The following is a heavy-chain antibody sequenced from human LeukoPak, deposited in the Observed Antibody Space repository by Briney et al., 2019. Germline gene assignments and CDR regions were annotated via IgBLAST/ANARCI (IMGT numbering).Heavy chain of an antibody. Sequence: GGSLRLSCAASGVTVSSNYISWVRQAPGKGLEWISVIFTGSKTYYADSVKGRFTLSRDNSKNTAYLEMNSLRAEDTAVYYCARRAGAGFDFWRGYPEGYFDYWGQGTLVTVSS. CDR3: ARRAGAGFDFWRGYPEGYFDY. D-gene: IGHD3-3*01. V-gene: IGHV3-53*01. J-gene: IGHJ4*02. CDR2: IFTGSKT. CDR1: GVTVSSNY.